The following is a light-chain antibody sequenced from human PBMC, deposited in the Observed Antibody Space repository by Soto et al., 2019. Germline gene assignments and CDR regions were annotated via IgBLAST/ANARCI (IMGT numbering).Light chain of an antibody. CDR2: DAS. V-gene: IGKV1-33*01. Sequence: DIYMAQSPSSLSASVGDRVTITCQASEDITNYLNWYQQKPGKAPKLLIYDASSLETGVPLRFTGGGSGTNFTFTISGLQPEDIASYYCQQYGNLPLPFGQGTMVEFK. J-gene: IGKJ2*01. CDR1: EDITNY. CDR3: QQYGNLPLP.